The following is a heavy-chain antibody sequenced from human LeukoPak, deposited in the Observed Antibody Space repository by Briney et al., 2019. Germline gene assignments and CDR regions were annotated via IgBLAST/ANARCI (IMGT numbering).Heavy chain of an antibody. CDR3: ARGPSRWLEYYFDY. V-gene: IGHV3-30-3*01. CDR2: ISYDGSNK. CDR1: GLTFSSYA. Sequence: GRSLRLSCAASGLTFSSYAMHWVRQAPGKGLEWVAVISYDGSNKYYADSVKGRFTISRDNSKNTLYLQMNSLRAEDTAVYYCARGPSRWLEYYFDYWGQGTLVTVSS. J-gene: IGHJ4*02. D-gene: IGHD5-24*01.